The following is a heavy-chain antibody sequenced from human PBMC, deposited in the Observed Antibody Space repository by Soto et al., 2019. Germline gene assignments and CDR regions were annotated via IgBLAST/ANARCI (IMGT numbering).Heavy chain of an antibody. CDR3: ANILVGQWLVPGGY. J-gene: IGHJ4*02. V-gene: IGHV3-23*01. D-gene: IGHD6-19*01. CDR1: GFTSS. Sequence: EVQILESGGALIQPGGSLRLSCAASGFTSSMTWVRQAPGKGLEWVSASDFSGRLTYYADSVKGRFTIFRDTSVNTLFLQMYSLRTEDTAVYYCANILVGQWLVPGGYWGQGTLVTVSS. CDR2: SDFSGRLT.